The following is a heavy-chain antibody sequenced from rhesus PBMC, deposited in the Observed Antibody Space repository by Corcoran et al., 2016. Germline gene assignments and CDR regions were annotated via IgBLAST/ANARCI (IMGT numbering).Heavy chain of an antibody. D-gene: IGHD4-23*01. CDR3: ARGHEYKDY. V-gene: IGHV1-198*02. J-gene: IGHJ4*01. CDR2: SIPLVGIT. CDR1: GFTFGSYA. Sequence: QVQLVQSGAEVKKPGASVKVSCKASGFTFGSYAISWVRQAPGQGLEWMGLSIPLVGITNSAGKCQGRATIPADTSTSTAYMELSSLRSEDTAVYYCARGHEYKDYWGQGVLVTVSS.